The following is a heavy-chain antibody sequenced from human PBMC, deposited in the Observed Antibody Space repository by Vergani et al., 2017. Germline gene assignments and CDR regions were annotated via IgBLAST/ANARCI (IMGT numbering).Heavy chain of an antibody. J-gene: IGHJ3*02. D-gene: IGHD3-9*01. CDR1: GFTFSSYA. CDR2: ISGSSGSTI. Sequence: EVQLLESGGGLVQPGGSLRLSCAASGFTFSSYAMSWVRQAPGKGLEWVSAISGSSGSTIYYADSVKGRFTISRDNAKNSLYLQMNSLRAEDTAVYYCARDPLYPDYDILTGYYFASQGDAFDIWGQGTMVTVSS. CDR3: ARDPLYPDYDILTGYYFASQGDAFDI. V-gene: IGHV3-23*01.